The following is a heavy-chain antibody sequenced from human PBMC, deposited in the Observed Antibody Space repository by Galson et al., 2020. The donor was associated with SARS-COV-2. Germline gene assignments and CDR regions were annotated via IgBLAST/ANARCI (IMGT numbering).Heavy chain of an antibody. CDR2: IYYDGSYE. Sequence: GESLQISCAASGFTFGDYGMHWVSQAPGKGLEWVAIIYYDGSYEPYADSVKGRFTISRDNSRNTLYLQMNSLRAEDSALYYCVRDREMSTVYFDVWGQGTRVSVSS. CDR3: VRDREMSTVYFDV. D-gene: IGHD4-4*01. V-gene: IGHV3-33*01. J-gene: IGHJ4*02. CDR1: GFTFGDYG.